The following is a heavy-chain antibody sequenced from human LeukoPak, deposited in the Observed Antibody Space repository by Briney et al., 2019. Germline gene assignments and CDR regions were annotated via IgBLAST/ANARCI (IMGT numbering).Heavy chain of an antibody. D-gene: IGHD3-22*01. V-gene: IGHV3-23*01. CDR2: ITSSGGST. J-gene: IGHJ4*02. Sequence: GGSLRLSCAASGFTFSSYAMSWVRQAPGKGLEWVSAITSSGGSTYYADSVKGRFTISRDNSKNTLYLQMNSLRAEDTALYYCAKRRYYDDSAFDYWGQETLVTVSS. CDR1: GFTFSSYA. CDR3: AKRRYYDDSAFDY.